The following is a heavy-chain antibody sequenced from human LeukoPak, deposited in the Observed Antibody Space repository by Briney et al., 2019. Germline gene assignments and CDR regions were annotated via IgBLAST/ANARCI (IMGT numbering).Heavy chain of an antibody. J-gene: IGHJ4*02. CDR1: GFTFGNYA. D-gene: IGHD2-15*01. Sequence: PRGSLRLSCAASGFTFGNYAMSWVRQAPGKGLEWVSAISGGSGGTYYADSVKGRFTISRDNSKNTVYLQMNSLRAEDTAVYYCAKDGKGYCTSSSCYLNIDYWGQGTLVTVSS. CDR2: ISGGSGGT. V-gene: IGHV3-23*01. CDR3: AKDGKGYCTSSSCYLNIDY.